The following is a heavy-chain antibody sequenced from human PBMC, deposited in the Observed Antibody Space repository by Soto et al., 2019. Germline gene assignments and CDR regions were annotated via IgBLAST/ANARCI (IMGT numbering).Heavy chain of an antibody. CDR2: IYYSGST. Sequence: SETLSLTCTVSGGSISSYYWSWIRQPPGKGLEWIGYIYYSGSTNYNPSLKSRVTISADTSKNQISLKLTSPTAADTAVYYCARGVGSSPPRYWGRGTLVTGSS. J-gene: IGHJ4*02. CDR3: ARGVGSSPPRY. V-gene: IGHV4-59*01. CDR1: GGSISSYY. D-gene: IGHD1-26*01.